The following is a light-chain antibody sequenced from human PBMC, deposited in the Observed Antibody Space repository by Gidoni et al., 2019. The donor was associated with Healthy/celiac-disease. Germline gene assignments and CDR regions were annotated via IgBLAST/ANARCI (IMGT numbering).Light chain of an antibody. CDR1: SSNIGNNY. Sequence: QSVLTQPPSVSAAPGQKVTISCSGSSSNIGNNYVSWYQQLPGTAPKLLIYENNKRPSGIPDRFSGSGDEADYYCGTWDSSLSAVVFGGGTKLTGL. J-gene: IGLJ2*01. CDR3: GTWDSSLSAVV. CDR2: ENN. V-gene: IGLV1-51*02.